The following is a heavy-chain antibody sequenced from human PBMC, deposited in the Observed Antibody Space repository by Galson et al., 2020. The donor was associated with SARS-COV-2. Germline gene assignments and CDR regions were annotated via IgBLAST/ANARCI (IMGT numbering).Heavy chain of an antibody. D-gene: IGHD4-17*01. V-gene: IGHV2-5*02. CDR2: IYWDDEK. CDR3: AHRPRPMTTVTTSVNYFDR. CDR1: GFSLTTYRVG. Sequence: KMSGPTLVKPTQTLTLTCTFSGFSLTTYRVGVGWIRQPTGKTLEWLAIIYWDDEKRYSPSLKSRLTITKDTSKNQVVLTITNMDPVDTATYYCAHRPRPMTTVTTSVNYFDRWGQGTLVTVSS. J-gene: IGHJ4*02.